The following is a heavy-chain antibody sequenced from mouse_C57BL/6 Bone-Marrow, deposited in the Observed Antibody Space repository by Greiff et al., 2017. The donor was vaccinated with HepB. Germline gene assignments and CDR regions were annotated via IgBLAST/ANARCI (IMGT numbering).Heavy chain of an antibody. J-gene: IGHJ3*01. CDR1: GFTFSDYG. V-gene: IGHV5-17*01. CDR2: ISSGSSTI. Sequence: EVQVVESGGGLVKPGGSLKLSCAASGFTFSDYGMHWVRQAPEKGLEWVAYISSGSSTIYYADTVKGRFTISRDNAKNTLFLQMTSLRSEDTAMYYCARGLLYPPRGFACWGQGTLVTVSA. CDR3: ARGLLYPPRGFAC. D-gene: IGHD2-12*01.